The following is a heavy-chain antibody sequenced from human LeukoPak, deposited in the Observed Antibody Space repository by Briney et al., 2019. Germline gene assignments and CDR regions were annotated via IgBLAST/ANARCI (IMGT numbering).Heavy chain of an antibody. CDR3: ARHAIDGSGCYFDYFDY. D-gene: IGHD3-22*01. CDR1: GGSISSYSYY. V-gene: IGHV4-39*01. Sequence: SETLSLTCTVSGGSISSYSYYWGWIRQPPGKGLEWIGSIYYSGSTYYNPSLKSRVTISVDTSKNQFSLKLTSVTAADTAVYYCARHAIDGSGCYFDYFDYWGQGTLVTVSS. CDR2: IYYSGST. J-gene: IGHJ4*02.